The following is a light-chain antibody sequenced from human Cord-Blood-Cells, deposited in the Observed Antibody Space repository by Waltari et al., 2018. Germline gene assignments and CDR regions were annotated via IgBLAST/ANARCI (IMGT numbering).Light chain of an antibody. CDR2: CAS. CDR1: QSVLYSPNNKNY. V-gene: IGKV4-1*01. Sequence: DIVMTQSPDSLAVSLGERATINCKSSQSVLYSPNNKNYLAWYQQKPGQPPKLLIYCASNRESGVPDRFSGSGSGTDFTLTISSLQSEDVAVYYCQQYYSTPFTFGPGTKVDIK. J-gene: IGKJ3*01. CDR3: QQYYSTPFT.